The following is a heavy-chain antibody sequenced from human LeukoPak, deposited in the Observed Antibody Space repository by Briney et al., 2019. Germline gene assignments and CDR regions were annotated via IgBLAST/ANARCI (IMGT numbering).Heavy chain of an antibody. CDR3: AREGVAARSVDY. J-gene: IGHJ4*02. Sequence: SETLSLTCTVSGGSISSGDYYWSWIRQPPGKGLEWIGYIYYSGSTYYNPSLKSRVTISVDTSKNQFSLKLSSVTAADTAVYYCAREGVAARSVDYWGQETLVTVSS. CDR1: GGSISSGDYY. CDR2: IYYSGST. V-gene: IGHV4-30-4*01. D-gene: IGHD6-6*01.